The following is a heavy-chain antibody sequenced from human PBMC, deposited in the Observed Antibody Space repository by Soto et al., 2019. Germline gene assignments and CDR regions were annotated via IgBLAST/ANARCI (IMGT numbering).Heavy chain of an antibody. V-gene: IGHV4-59*01. CDR3: ARDVCYGGNSCNWFDP. CDR2: IYYSGST. CDR1: GGSISSYY. D-gene: IGHD4-17*01. J-gene: IGHJ5*02. Sequence: SETLSLTCTVSGGSISSYYWSWIRQPPGKGLEWIGYIYYSGSTNYNPSLKSRVTISVDTSKNQFSLKLSSVTAADTAVYYCARDVCYGGNSCNWFDPWGQGTLVTVSS.